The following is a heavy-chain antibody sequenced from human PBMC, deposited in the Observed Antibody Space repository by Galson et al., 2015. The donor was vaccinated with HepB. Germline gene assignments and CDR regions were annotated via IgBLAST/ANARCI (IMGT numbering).Heavy chain of an antibody. J-gene: IGHJ5*02. V-gene: IGHV3-30-3*01. Sequence: SLRLSCAASGFTFSSYAMHWVRQAPGKGLEWVAVISYGGSNKYYEDSVKGRFTISRDNSKNKLYLQMDSLRAEDTAVYYCARGSRGKYDFWSADGGWFDPLGQRTLVTVSS. CDR1: GFTFSSYA. CDR2: ISYGGSNK. CDR3: ARGSRGKYDFWSADGGWFDP. D-gene: IGHD3-3*01.